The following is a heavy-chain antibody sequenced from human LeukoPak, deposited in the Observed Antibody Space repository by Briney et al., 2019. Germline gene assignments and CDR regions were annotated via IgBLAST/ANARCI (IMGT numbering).Heavy chain of an antibody. CDR2: ISGGGGST. CDR3: AKGYVSHYYYGMDV. CDR1: GFTFSSYV. D-gene: IGHD5-12*01. J-gene: IGHJ6*02. V-gene: IGHV3-23*01. Sequence: GGTLRLSCAASGFTFSSYVMSWVRQAPGKGLEWVSGISGGGGSTYYADSVKGGFTISRDNSKNTLYLQMSSLRAEDTATYYCAKGYVSHYYYGMDVWGQGTTATVSS.